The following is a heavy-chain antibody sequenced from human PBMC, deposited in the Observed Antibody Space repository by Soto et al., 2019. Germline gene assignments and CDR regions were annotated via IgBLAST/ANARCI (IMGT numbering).Heavy chain of an antibody. Sequence: SVKVSCKASGGTFSSFGISWVRQAPGQGLEWMGGIIPVFGRPNYAQRFRGRLTITADESTNTSYMELIDLTSEDTAVYYCAREASGYDFWGQGTQVTVS. CDR2: IIPVFGRP. V-gene: IGHV1-69*13. D-gene: IGHD5-12*01. CDR1: GGTFSSFG. J-gene: IGHJ1*01. CDR3: AREASGYDF.